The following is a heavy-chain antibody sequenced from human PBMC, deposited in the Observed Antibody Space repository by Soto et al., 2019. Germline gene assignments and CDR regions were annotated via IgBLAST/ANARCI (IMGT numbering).Heavy chain of an antibody. D-gene: IGHD3-3*01. J-gene: IGHJ5*02. CDR2: ISHRGST. V-gene: IGHV4-4*02. CDR3: AAIPLTSGVVSGRFDP. CDR1: GGSISSDKW. Sequence: QVHLQESGPGLVKPSGTLALTCAVSGGSISSDKWWTWVRQPPGKGLEWIGEISHRGSTNYSPSFKSRLSLSVATTTTQFSLRLPSVTAADTAVYYCAAIPLTSGVVSGRFDPWGQGIMVTVSS.